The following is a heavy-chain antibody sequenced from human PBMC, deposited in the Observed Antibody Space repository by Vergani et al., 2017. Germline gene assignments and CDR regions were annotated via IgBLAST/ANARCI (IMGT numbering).Heavy chain of an antibody. D-gene: IGHD3-3*01. J-gene: IGHJ6*03. Sequence: EVQLLESGGGLVQPGGSLRLSCAASGFTFSSYAMSWVRQAPGKGLEWVSAISGSGGSTYYADSVKGRFTISRDNSKNTLYLQMNSLRAEDTAVYYCARTPMSGFYYYMDVWGKGTTVTVSS. V-gene: IGHV3-23*01. CDR3: ARTPMSGFYYYMDV. CDR2: ISGSGGST. CDR1: GFTFSSYA.